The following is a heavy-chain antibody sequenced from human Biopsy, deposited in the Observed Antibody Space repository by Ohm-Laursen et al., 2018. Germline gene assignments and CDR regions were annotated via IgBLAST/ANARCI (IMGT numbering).Heavy chain of an antibody. CDR3: QGGHLPPGQFYGVDA. CDR2: LHDRGVT. Sequence: SLGLSCTASGITVNDHYMGWVRQAPGKGLEWVSSLHDRGVTYYADSVKGRFTISGDNSKNTLYLQMNGLRAEDTAVYFCQGGHLPPGQFYGVDAWGQGTTVTVSS. V-gene: IGHV3-53*01. J-gene: IGHJ6*02. CDR1: GITVNDHY. D-gene: IGHD3-16*01.